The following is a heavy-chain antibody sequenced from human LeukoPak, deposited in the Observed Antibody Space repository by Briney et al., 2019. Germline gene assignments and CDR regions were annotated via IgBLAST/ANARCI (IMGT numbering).Heavy chain of an antibody. CDR3: ARQGSVLMVYAIDY. CDR2: IYYSGST. V-gene: IGHV4-59*08. Sequence: SETLSLTCTVSGGSISSYYWSWIPQPPGKGLEWIGYIYYSGSTNYNPSLKSRVTISVDTSKNQFSLKLSSVTAADTAVYYCARQGSVLMVYAIDYWGQGTLVTVSS. CDR1: GGSISSYY. D-gene: IGHD2-8*01. J-gene: IGHJ4*02.